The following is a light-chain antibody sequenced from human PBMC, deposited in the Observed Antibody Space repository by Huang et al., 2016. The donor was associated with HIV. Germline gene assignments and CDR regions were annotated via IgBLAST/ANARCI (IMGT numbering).Light chain of an antibody. V-gene: IGKV1-27*01. J-gene: IGKJ1*01. CDR3: QKYNSALRT. CDR2: AAS. Sequence: DIQMTQSPSSLSASVGDRVTITCRASQGISNYLAWYQQKPGKVPKLLIYAASTLRSGVPSRFSGSGSGTDFTLTISSLQPEDVATDYCQKYNSALRTFGQETKVEIK. CDR1: QGISNY.